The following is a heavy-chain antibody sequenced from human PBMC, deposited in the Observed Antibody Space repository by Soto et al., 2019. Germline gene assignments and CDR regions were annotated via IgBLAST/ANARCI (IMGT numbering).Heavy chain of an antibody. J-gene: IGHJ4*02. CDR2: IYYSGST. CDR3: ARQEIVGATTGFDY. V-gene: IGHV4-39*01. CDR1: GGSISSSSYY. Sequence: QLQLQESGPGLVKPSETLSLTCTVSGGSISSSSYYWGWIRQPPGKGLEWIGSIYYSGSTYYNPSLKSRVTISVDTSKNQFSLKLSSVTAADTAVYYCARQEIVGATTGFDYWGQGTLVTVSS. D-gene: IGHD1-26*01.